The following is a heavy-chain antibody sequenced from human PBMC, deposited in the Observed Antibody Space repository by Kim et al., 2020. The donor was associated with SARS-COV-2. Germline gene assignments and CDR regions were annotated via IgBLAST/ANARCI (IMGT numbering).Heavy chain of an antibody. CDR1: GDSINNYY. J-gene: IGHJ4*02. Sequence: SETLSLTCTVSGDSINNYYWSWIRQPPGKGLEWIGYIYYSGSTNYNPSLKSRVTISVDTSQNHFSLKLSSVTAADTAVYYCARERFYYDSGGGSYYVGYWGQETLVTVSS. V-gene: IGHV4-59*13. D-gene: IGHD3-22*01. CDR3: ARERFYYDSGGGSYYVGY. CDR2: IYYSGST.